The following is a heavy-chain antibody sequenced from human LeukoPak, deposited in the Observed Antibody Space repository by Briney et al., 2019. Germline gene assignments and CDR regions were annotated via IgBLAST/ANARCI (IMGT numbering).Heavy chain of an antibody. V-gene: IGHV3-23*01. CDR2: IGSSGGGI. D-gene: IGHD7-27*01. CDR3: AIDPNWGTHS. Sequence: GGSLRLSCAASGFTFSTYTMYWVRHPPGKRLEWVSIIGSSGGGIHYADSVKGRFTISRDNSKNALYLQMDSLRVEDTAVYYCAIDPNWGTHSWGQGVLVTVSS. CDR1: GFTFSTYT. J-gene: IGHJ4*02.